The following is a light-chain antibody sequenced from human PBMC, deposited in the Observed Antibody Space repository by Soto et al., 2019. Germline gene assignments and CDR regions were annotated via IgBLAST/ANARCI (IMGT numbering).Light chain of an antibody. CDR3: QSYDSSLYGYV. CDR1: SSSIGAGYD. CDR2: ANS. J-gene: IGLJ1*01. V-gene: IGLV1-40*01. Sequence: QSLLTQPPSVSGAPGQRVTISCAGSSSSIGAGYDVHWYQQLPGAAPKLLIYANSNRPSGVPDRFSGSKSGTSASLAITGLQAEDEADYYRQSYDSSLYGYVFGSGTKVTVL.